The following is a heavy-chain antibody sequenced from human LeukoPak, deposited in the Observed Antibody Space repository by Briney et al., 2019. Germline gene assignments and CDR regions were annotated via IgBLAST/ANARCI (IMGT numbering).Heavy chain of an antibody. CDR2: IYYSGST. Sequence: SETLSLTCTVSGGSISSYYWSWIRQPPGKGLEWIGYIYYSGSTNYNPSLKSRVTISVDTSKNQFSLKLSSVTAADTAVYYCARASATYYYDTSVYDFDYWGQGTLVTVSS. CDR1: GGSISSYY. D-gene: IGHD3-22*01. J-gene: IGHJ4*02. CDR3: ARASATYYYDTSVYDFDY. V-gene: IGHV4-59*08.